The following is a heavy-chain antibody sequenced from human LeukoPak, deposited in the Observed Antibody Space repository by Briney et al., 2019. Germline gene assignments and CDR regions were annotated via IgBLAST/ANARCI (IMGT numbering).Heavy chain of an antibody. V-gene: IGHV3-7*01. CDR2: IKQDGSEK. J-gene: IGHJ3*02. D-gene: IGHD3-3*01. CDR3: GRHGGAFDI. Sequence: GGSLRLSCAASGFTFSTYWMSWVRQAPGKGLEWVANIKQDGSEKYYVDSVQGRFTISRDNAKNSLYLQMNNLRVGDTAVYYCGRHGGAFDIWGQGTMVTVSS. CDR1: GFTFSTYW.